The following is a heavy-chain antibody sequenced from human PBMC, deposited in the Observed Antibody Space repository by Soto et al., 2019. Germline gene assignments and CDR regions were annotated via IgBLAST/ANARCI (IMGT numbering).Heavy chain of an antibody. Sequence: EVQLVESGGGLVKPGESLRLSCAGSGFTFSGYSMNWVRQAPGKGLEWVSSISSTSNNMYYADSVKGRFTMSRANAKNSLYLQMNSLRVDDTAVYYCARDLASAAGTFDYWGQGTLVTVSS. J-gene: IGHJ4*02. V-gene: IGHV3-21*02. CDR3: ARDLASAAGTFDY. D-gene: IGHD6-25*01. CDR1: GFTFSGYS. CDR2: ISSTSNNM.